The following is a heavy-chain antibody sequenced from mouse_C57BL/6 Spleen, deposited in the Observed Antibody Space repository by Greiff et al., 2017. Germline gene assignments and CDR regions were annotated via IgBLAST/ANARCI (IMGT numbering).Heavy chain of an antibody. D-gene: IGHD2-4*01. CDR3: ARYYDYIYAMDY. V-gene: IGHV1-80*01. CDR2: IYPGDGDT. J-gene: IGHJ4*01. CDR1: GYAFSSYW. Sequence: VQLQQSGAELVKPGASVKISCKASGYAFSSYWMNWVKQRPGKGLEWIGQIYPGDGDTNYNGKFKGKATLTADKSSSTAYMQLSSLTSEDSAVYFCARYYDYIYAMDYWGQGTSVTVSS.